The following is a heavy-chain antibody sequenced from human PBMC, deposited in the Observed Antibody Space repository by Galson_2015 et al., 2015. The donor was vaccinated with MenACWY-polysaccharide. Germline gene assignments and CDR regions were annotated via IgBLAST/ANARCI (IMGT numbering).Heavy chain of an antibody. V-gene: IGHV3-23*01. D-gene: IGHD6-13*01. CDR1: GFTFTSYA. Sequence: SLRLSCAASGFTFTSYAMSWVRQAPGKGLEWVSGSGSGGGLYYADSVKGRFTVSRDNSKNTLYLQMNNLKAEDTAVYYCAKVGPRSSWTMGLDYWGQGTLVTVSS. CDR3: AKVGPRSSWTMGLDY. CDR2: SGSGGGL. J-gene: IGHJ4*02.